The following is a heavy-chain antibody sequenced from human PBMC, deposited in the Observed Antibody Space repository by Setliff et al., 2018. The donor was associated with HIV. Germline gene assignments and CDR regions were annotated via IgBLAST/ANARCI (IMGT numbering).Heavy chain of an antibody. V-gene: IGHV3-23*01. Sequence: GGSLRLSCAASGSTFSSYAMSWVRQAPGKGLDWVSAISGSAGSTYYADSVKGRFTISRDNSKSTLYLQMNSLRAEDTAVYYCAKAARDYYDSSGYYIGIDYWGRGTLVTVSS. D-gene: IGHD3-22*01. CDR3: AKAARDYYDSSGYYIGIDY. CDR1: GSTFSSYA. CDR2: ISGSAGST. J-gene: IGHJ4*02.